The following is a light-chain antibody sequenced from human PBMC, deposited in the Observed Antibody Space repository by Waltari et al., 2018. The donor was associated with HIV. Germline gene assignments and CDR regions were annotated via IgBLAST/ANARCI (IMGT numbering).Light chain of an antibody. V-gene: IGLV1-40*01. CDR2: YGL. Sequence: QSVLTQPPSVSGAPGQRVTISCTGNNSNIGAGYDVHWYQQLPGTAPKFFISYGLSRPSGVPDRVSDSRSGTSASLAITGVQAEDDADYYCQSYDKSLSGSVFGGGTKLTVL. CDR3: QSYDKSLSGSV. CDR1: NSNIGAGYD. J-gene: IGLJ2*01.